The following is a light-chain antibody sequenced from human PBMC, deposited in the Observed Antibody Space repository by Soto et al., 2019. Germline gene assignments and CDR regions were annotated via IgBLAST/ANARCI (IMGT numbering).Light chain of an antibody. CDR3: QQYGRSPYT. CDR2: GAS. Sequence: EIVLTQSPGTLSLSPGERATLSCRASQSVSSSYLAWYQQKPGQAPRLLIYGASSRATGIPDRFSGSGSGTDFTLTISGLEPEDFAVYYCQQYGRSPYTFGQGTKLEIK. V-gene: IGKV3-20*01. J-gene: IGKJ2*01. CDR1: QSVSSSY.